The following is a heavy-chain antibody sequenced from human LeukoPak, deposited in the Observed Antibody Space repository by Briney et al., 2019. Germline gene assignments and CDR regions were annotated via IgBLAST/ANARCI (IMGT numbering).Heavy chain of an antibody. CDR1: GYSISSGYY. CDR3: ARHPLNLYFDY. J-gene: IGHJ4*02. CDR2: IYHSGST. Sequence: PSETLSLTCAVSGYSISSGYYWGWIRQPPGKGLEWIGSIYHSGSTYYNPSLKSRVTISVDTSKNQFSLKLGSVTAADTAVYYCARHPLNLYFDYWGQGTLVTVSS. V-gene: IGHV4-38-2*01.